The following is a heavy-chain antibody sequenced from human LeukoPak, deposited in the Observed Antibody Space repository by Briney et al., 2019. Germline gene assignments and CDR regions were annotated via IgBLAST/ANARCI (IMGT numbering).Heavy chain of an antibody. Sequence: PGGSLRLSCAASGFTLSSYWMHWVRQAPGKGLVWVSRINSDGSSTSYADSVKGRFTISRDNAKNTLYLQMNSLRAEDTAVYYCARGRTRADYYYGMDVWGKGTTVTVSS. CDR2: INSDGSST. CDR1: GFTLSSYW. CDR3: ARGRTRADYYYGMDV. V-gene: IGHV3-74*01. J-gene: IGHJ6*04.